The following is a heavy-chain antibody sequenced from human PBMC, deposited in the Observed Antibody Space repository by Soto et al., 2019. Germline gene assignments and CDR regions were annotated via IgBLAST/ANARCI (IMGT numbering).Heavy chain of an antibody. CDR1: GFTFSSYA. D-gene: IGHD5-12*01. CDR3: AKGRGYSGSRLYFDY. CDR2: ISGSGGST. Sequence: GGSLRLSCAASGFTFSSYAMSWVRQAPGKGLEWVSAISGSGGSTYYADSVKGRFTISRDNSKNTLYLQMNSLRAEDTAVYYCAKGRGYSGSRLYFDYWGQGTLVTVSS. J-gene: IGHJ4*02. V-gene: IGHV3-23*01.